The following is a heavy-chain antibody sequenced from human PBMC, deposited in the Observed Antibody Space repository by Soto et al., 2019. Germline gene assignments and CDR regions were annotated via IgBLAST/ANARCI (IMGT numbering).Heavy chain of an antibody. CDR1: GYSFTSYW. Sequence: GESLNISCKGSGYSFTSYWISWVRQMPGKGLEWMGRIDPSDSYTNYSPSFQGHVTISADKSISTAYLQWSSLKASDTAMYYCAIQLGRIHYSYCGTDVSGKATTVTLSS. J-gene: IGHJ6*04. CDR3: AIQLGRIHYSYCGTDV. D-gene: IGHD5-18*01. V-gene: IGHV5-10-1*01. CDR2: IDPSDSYT.